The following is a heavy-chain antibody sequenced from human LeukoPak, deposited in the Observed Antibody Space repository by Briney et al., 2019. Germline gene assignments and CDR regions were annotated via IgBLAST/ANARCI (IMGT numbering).Heavy chain of an antibody. V-gene: IGHV3-43*02. CDR2: ISGDGRST. D-gene: IGHD3-22*01. CDR3: AKGRLITMIAN. Sequence: PGGSLRLSCAASGFTFDHYAMHWARQAPGKALEGVSLISGDGRSTYYADSVKGRFTISRENSKNSLYLQMNSLRTEDTALYYCAKGRLITMIANWGQRTLVTVSS. CDR1: GFTFDHYA. J-gene: IGHJ4*02.